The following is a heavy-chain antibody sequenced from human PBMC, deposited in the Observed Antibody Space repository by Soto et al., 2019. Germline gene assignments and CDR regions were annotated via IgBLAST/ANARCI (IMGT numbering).Heavy chain of an antibody. J-gene: IGHJ4*02. CDR3: AHSDLSGVVIPFGF. D-gene: IGHD3-3*01. CDR2: IYGNDDK. V-gene: IGHV2-5*01. Sequence: QITLKESGPTLVKPTENLTLTCSFSGFSFTTCRVAVGWIRQPPGKALEWLGLIYGNDDKRFSPSLKSRLTITKDTISKKVVLTLSNMDPGDTGTYYCAHSDLSGVVIPFGFWGQGTVVTVSS. CDR1: GFSFTTCRVA.